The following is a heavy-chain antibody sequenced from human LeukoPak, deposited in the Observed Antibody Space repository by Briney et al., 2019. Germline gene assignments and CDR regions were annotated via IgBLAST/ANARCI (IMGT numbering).Heavy chain of an antibody. V-gene: IGHV4-59*01. J-gene: IGHJ4*02. Sequence: PSETLSLTCAVYGGSFSGYYWSWIRQPPGKGLEWIGYIYYSGSTNYNPSLKSRVTISVDTSKNQFSLKLSSVTAADTAVYYCARAWPRGDDYVWGSHFDYWGQGTLVTVSS. CDR2: IYYSGST. D-gene: IGHD3-16*01. CDR3: ARAWPRGDDYVWGSHFDY. CDR1: GGSFSGYY.